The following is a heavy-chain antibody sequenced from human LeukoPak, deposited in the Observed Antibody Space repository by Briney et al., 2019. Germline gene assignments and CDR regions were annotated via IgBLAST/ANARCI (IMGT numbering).Heavy chain of an antibody. CDR3: ARLGYYDSSGYYHC. D-gene: IGHD3-22*01. CDR2: IHYGGST. Sequence: SETLSLTCTVSGGSISSNYYWGWIRQPPGKGLEWIGSIHYGGSTYYNPPLKSRVTIFVDTSKNQFSLKLSSVTATDTAVYYCARLGYYDSSGYYHCWGQGTLVTVSS. CDR1: GGSISSNYY. V-gene: IGHV4-39*01. J-gene: IGHJ4*02.